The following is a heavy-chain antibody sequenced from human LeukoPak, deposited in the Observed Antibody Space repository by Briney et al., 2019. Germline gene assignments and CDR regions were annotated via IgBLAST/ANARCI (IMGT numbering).Heavy chain of an antibody. CDR1: GFTVSSNY. CDR2: IYSGGST. CDR3: ARGTYCGGDCHSYFDY. J-gene: IGHJ4*02. V-gene: IGHV3-66*01. Sequence: GGSLRLSCAASGFTVSSNYMSWVRQAPGKGLEWVSVIYSGGSTYYADSVKGRFTISRDNSKNTLYLQMNSLRAEDTAVYYCARGTYCGGDCHSYFDYWGQGTLVTVSS. D-gene: IGHD2-21*02.